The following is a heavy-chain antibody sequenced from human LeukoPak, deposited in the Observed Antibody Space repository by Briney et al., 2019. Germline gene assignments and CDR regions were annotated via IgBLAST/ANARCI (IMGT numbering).Heavy chain of an antibody. V-gene: IGHV1-2*02. CDR1: GYTFTGYY. D-gene: IGHD3-22*01. J-gene: IGHJ4*02. Sequence: GASVKVSCKASGYTFTGYYMHWVRQAPGQGLEWMGWINPNSGGTNYAQKFQGRVTMTRDTSISTAYMELSRLRSDDTAVYYCARGQDYDSSGSPVYWGQGTLVTVSS. CDR2: INPNSGGT. CDR3: ARGQDYDSSGSPVY.